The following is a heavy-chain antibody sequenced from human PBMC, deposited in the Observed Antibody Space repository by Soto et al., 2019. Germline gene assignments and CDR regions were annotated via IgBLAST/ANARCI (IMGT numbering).Heavy chain of an antibody. Sequence: SETLSLSCGVSGGTVASSHWWSWVRQSPGRGLEWIGNVYHTGDTNFNPSLQSRVTFSVDKSNNQFSLRLTSVTAADTAVYFCAREIVTAGGNNYFDPWGPGTLVTVSS. D-gene: IGHD2-21*02. V-gene: IGHV4-4*02. CDR1: GGTVASSHW. J-gene: IGHJ5*02. CDR3: AREIVTAGGNNYFDP. CDR2: VYHTGDT.